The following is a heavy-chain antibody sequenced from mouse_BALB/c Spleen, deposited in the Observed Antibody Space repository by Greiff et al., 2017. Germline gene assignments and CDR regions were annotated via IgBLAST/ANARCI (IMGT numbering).Heavy chain of an antibody. D-gene: IGHD2-4*01. CDR2: ISYSGST. Sequence: EVKLQQSGPGLVKPSQSLSLTCTVTGYSITSDYAWNWIRQFPGNKLEWMGYISYSGSTSYNPSLKSRISITRDTSKNQFFLQLNSVTTEDTATYYCARVLDYDEGAAYWGQGTLVTVSA. CDR3: ARVLDYDEGAAY. V-gene: IGHV3-2*02. J-gene: IGHJ3*01. CDR1: GYSITSDYA.